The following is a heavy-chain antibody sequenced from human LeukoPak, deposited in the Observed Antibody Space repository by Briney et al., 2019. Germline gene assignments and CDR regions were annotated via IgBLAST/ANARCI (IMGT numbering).Heavy chain of an antibody. J-gene: IGHJ4*02. Sequence: GGSLRLSCAASGFIFNTYWMHWVRQGPGKGLVWVSRIHTDGSRATYADPVKGRFTISRDNSKNTLYLQMNSLRAEDTAVYYCARNYYDSSGYYYHDYWGQGTLVTVSS. V-gene: IGHV3-74*03. CDR3: ARNYYDSSGYYYHDY. CDR1: GFIFNTYW. D-gene: IGHD3-22*01. CDR2: IHTDGSRA.